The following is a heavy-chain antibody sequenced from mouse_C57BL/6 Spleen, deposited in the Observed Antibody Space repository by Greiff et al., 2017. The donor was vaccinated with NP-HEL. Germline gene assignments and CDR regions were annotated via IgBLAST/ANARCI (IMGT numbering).Heavy chain of an antibody. Sequence: VQLQESGPELVKPGASAKISCKASGYAFSSSWMNWVKQRPGKGLEWVGRIYPGDGDTNYNGKFKGKATLTADKSSSTAYMQLSSLTSEDSAVYCCEKGELLDYWGQGTTLTVSS. V-gene: IGHV1-82*01. D-gene: IGHD2-12*01. CDR1: GYAFSSSW. CDR3: EKGELLDY. J-gene: IGHJ2*01. CDR2: IYPGDGDT.